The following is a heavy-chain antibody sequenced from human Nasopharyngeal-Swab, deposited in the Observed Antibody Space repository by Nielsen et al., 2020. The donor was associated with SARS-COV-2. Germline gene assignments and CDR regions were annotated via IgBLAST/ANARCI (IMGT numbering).Heavy chain of an antibody. CDR3: ARGGGEQWLVRGPYYFDY. J-gene: IGHJ4*02. Sequence: SVKVYCKASGDTFTSYAFSWVRQAPGQGLEWMGRIIPIVGIATYAQKFEGRVTITADKSTSTAYMELSSLRSEDTAVYYCARGGGEQWLVRGPYYFDYWGQGTLVTVSS. D-gene: IGHD6-19*01. CDR2: IIPIVGIA. V-gene: IGHV1-69*04. CDR1: GDTFTSYA.